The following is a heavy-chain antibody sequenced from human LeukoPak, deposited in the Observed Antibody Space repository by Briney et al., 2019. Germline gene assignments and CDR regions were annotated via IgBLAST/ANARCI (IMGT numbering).Heavy chain of an antibody. V-gene: IGHV3-53*01. CDR2: IYIGDTT. J-gene: IGHJ4*02. D-gene: IGHD3-10*01. Sequence: GGSLRLSCAASGFTVSSSYMIWVRQAPGKGLELVSVIYIGDTTYYADSVKGRFTISRDNSRNTLHLQMNSLRAEDTAVYHCARGVNYGSKSYFDYWGQGSLVTVSS. CDR3: ARGVNYGSKSYFDY. CDR1: GFTVSSSY.